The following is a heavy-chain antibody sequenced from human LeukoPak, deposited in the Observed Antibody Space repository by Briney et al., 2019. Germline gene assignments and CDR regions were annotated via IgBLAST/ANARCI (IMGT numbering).Heavy chain of an antibody. Sequence: GGSLRLSCAASGSTFSSYSMNWVRQAPGKGLEWVSSISSSSSSYIYYADSAKGRFTISRDNAKNSLYLQMNSLRAEDTAVYYCARDGGVGAKFDYWGQGTLVTVSS. CDR3: ARDGGVGAKFDY. D-gene: IGHD1-26*01. J-gene: IGHJ4*02. V-gene: IGHV3-21*01. CDR1: GSTFSSYS. CDR2: ISSSSSSYI.